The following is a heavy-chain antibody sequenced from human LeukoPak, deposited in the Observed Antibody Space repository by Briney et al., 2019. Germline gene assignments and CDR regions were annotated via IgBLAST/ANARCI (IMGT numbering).Heavy chain of an antibody. D-gene: IGHD1-26*01. J-gene: IGHJ4*02. CDR3: AKACGRGSGSYCDLYYYDY. V-gene: IGHV3-23*01. CDR1: GFTFSSYA. CDR2: ISGSGGST. Sequence: GGSLRLSCAASGFTFSSYAMSWVRQAPGKGLEWVSAISGSGGSTYYADSVKGRFTISRDNTKNTLYLQMNSLRAEDTAVYYCAKACGRGSGSYCDLYYYDYGHQTTLVTVSS.